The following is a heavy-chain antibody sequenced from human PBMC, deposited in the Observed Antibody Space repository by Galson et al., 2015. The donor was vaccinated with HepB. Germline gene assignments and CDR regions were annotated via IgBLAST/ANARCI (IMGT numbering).Heavy chain of an antibody. CDR3: AHRLDSGVDTAMVPRSNDAFDI. V-gene: IGHV2-5*02. J-gene: IGHJ3*02. D-gene: IGHD5-18*01. Sequence: PALVKPTQTLTLTCTFSGFSLSTSGVGVGWIRQPPGKALEWLALIYWDDDNRYSPSLKSRLTITKDTSKNQVVLTMTNMDPVDTATYYCAHRLDSGVDTAMVPRSNDAFDIWGQGTMVTVSS. CDR2: IYWDDDN. CDR1: GFSLSTSGVG.